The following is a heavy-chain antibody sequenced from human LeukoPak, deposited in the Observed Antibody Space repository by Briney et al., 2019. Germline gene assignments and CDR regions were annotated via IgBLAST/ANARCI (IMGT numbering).Heavy chain of an antibody. D-gene: IGHD2-15*01. CDR3: ARPRSGGNSAFDV. Sequence: GESLEISCKGFGYSFTRHWIGWVRHMPGKGLEWMGIIYPGDSDTRYSPSFQGQVTISADKSISTAFLQWSSLKASDTAIFYCARPRSGGNSAFDVWGQGTMVIVSS. CDR1: GYSFTRHW. V-gene: IGHV5-51*01. J-gene: IGHJ3*01. CDR2: IYPGDSDT.